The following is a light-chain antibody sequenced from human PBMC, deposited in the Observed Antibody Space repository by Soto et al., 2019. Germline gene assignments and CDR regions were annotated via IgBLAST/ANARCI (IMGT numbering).Light chain of an antibody. V-gene: IGLV1-44*01. CDR2: SNN. J-gene: IGLJ1*01. CDR1: RSNIGSKT. Sequence: QCELTQAPSASGTPGQRVTITCPGSRSNIGSKTVNWYQQLPGTAPKLLIYSNNQRPSGVPDRFSGSKSGTSASLAISGLQSEDEADYYCATWDDSLNGLFGTGTKVPVL. CDR3: ATWDDSLNGL.